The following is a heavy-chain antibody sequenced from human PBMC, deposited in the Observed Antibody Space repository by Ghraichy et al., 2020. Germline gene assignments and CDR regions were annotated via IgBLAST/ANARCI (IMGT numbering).Heavy chain of an antibody. D-gene: IGHD3-16*01. Sequence: SVKVSCKASGGTFSSYAISWVRQAPGQGLEWMGGIIPIFGTANYAQKFQGRVTITADESTSTAYMELSSLRSEDTAVYYCARAPWGDYALSYGMDVWGQGTTVTVSS. J-gene: IGHJ6*02. V-gene: IGHV1-69*13. CDR3: ARAPWGDYALSYGMDV. CDR2: IIPIFGTA. CDR1: GGTFSSYA.